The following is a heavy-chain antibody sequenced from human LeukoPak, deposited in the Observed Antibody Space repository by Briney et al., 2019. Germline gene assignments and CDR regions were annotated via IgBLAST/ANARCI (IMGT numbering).Heavy chain of an antibody. V-gene: IGHV3-30*03. J-gene: IGHJ4*02. D-gene: IGHD4-17*01. CDR2: ISYDGSNK. CDR3: ARDSGDYFDY. Sequence: GSLRLSCAASGFTFSSYGMHWVRQAPGKGLEWVAVISYDGSNKYYADPVRGRFTISRDNSKNTLYLQMNSLRAEDTAVYYCARDSGDYFDYWGQGTLVTVSS. CDR1: GFTFSSYG.